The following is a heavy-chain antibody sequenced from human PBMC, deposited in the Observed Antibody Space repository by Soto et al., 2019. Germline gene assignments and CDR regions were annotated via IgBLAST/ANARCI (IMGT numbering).Heavy chain of an antibody. J-gene: IGHJ4*02. CDR3: ARGRYGDY. V-gene: IGHV1-18*01. CDR1: GYDFTTYG. CDR2: ISAHNGNT. D-gene: IGHD1-1*01. Sequence: QVHLVQSGAEVKKPGASVKVSCKGSGYDFTTYGITWVRQAPGQGLEWLAWISAHNGNTDYAQKLQGRVTVTRDTSKTTPYMELRSLRSDDTAVYYCARGRYGDYWGQGALVTVSS.